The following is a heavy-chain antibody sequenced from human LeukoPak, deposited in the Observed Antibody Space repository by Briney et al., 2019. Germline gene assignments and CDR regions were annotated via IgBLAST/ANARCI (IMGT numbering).Heavy chain of an antibody. Sequence: SETLSLTCTVSGGSVSSGSYYWSWIRQPPGKGLEWIGYIYYSGSTNYNPSLKSRVTISVDTSKNQFSLKLSSVTAADTAVYYCAYSSGWNYYYYHGMDVWGQGTTVTVSS. V-gene: IGHV4-61*01. CDR3: AYSSGWNYYYYHGMDV. J-gene: IGHJ6*02. CDR2: IYYSGST. CDR1: GGSVSSGSYY. D-gene: IGHD6-19*01.